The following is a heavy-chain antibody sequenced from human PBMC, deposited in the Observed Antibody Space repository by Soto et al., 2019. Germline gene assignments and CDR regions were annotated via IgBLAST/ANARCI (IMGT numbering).Heavy chain of an antibody. V-gene: IGHV3-33*01. CDR2: IWYDGSNK. CDR3: ASVEGDYYDSSGYLTFDY. D-gene: IGHD3-22*01. Sequence: QVQLVESGGGVVQPGRSLRLSCAASGFTFSSYGMHWVRQAPGKGLEWVAVIWYDGSNKYYADSVKGRFTISRDNSKNTLYLQMNSLRAEDTAVYYCASVEGDYYDSSGYLTFDYWGQGTLVTVSS. CDR1: GFTFSSYG. J-gene: IGHJ4*02.